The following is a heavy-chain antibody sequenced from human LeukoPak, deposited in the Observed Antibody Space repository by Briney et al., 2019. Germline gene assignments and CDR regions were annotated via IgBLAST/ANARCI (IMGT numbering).Heavy chain of an antibody. Sequence: GGSLRLYCAASGFTFSSYAMSWVRQAPGQGLESVSAFSGSGGSTYYADSVKGRFTISRDNSKNTLYLQMNSLRAEDTAVYYCARPKRGYCSSTSCSYYFDYWGQGTLVTVSS. CDR1: GFTFSSYA. CDR2: FSGSGGST. J-gene: IGHJ4*02. CDR3: ARPKRGYCSSTSCSYYFDY. D-gene: IGHD2-2*01. V-gene: IGHV3-23*01.